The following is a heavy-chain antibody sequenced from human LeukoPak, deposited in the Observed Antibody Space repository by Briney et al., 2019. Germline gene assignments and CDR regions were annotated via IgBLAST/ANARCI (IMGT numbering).Heavy chain of an antibody. CDR2: IYYTGST. V-gene: IGHV4-59*12. J-gene: IGHJ4*02. CDR1: GSSISSYY. CDR3: ARDRSRIYDFEY. Sequence: PSETLSLTCTVSGSSISSYYWSWIRQPPGKGLEWIGYIYYTGSTNYSPSLKSRVTISVDTSKNHFSLKLTSVTAADTAVYYCARDRSRIYDFEYWGQGTLVTVSS. D-gene: IGHD6-13*01.